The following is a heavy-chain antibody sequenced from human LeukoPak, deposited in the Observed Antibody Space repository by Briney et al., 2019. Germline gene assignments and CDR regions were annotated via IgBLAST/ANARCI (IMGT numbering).Heavy chain of an antibody. Sequence: GGSLRLSCAASGFTFSTYYMNWVRQAPGKGLEWVSSISTSSSYIYYADAVKGRFTISRDNAKNSLYLQINSLRAEDTAVYYCARVGLDRRGYNGYEAFDYWGQGTLVTVSS. CDR1: GFTFSTYY. CDR3: ARVGLDRRGYNGYEAFDY. CDR2: ISTSSSYI. V-gene: IGHV3-21*01. J-gene: IGHJ4*02. D-gene: IGHD5-12*01.